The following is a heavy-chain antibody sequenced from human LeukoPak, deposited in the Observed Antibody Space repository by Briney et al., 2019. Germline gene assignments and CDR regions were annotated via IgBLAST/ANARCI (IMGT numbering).Heavy chain of an antibody. V-gene: IGHV3-53*01. CDR2: IYSGGST. CDR1: GFTVSSNY. CDR3: ARDLRDDYVWGSYRYAFDI. Sequence: GGSLRLSCAASGFTVSSNYMSWVRQAPGKGLEWVSVIYSGGSTYYADSVKGRFTISRDNSKNTLYLQMNSLRAEDTAVYYCARDLRDDYVWGSYRYAFDIWGQGTMVTVSS. J-gene: IGHJ3*02. D-gene: IGHD3-16*02.